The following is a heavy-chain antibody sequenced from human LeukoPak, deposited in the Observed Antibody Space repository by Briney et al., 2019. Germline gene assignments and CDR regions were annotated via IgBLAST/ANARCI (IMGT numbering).Heavy chain of an antibody. J-gene: IGHJ4*02. D-gene: IGHD3-16*01. Sequence: SETLSLTCTVSGGSLRNYYWSWIRQPPGKGLEWIGYIDYSGSTNYNPSLKSRVTISVDTSQNQFSLKLSSVTAADTAVYYCARDRALGSGKYYFDYWGQGTLVTVSA. CDR2: IDYSGST. CDR1: GGSLRNYY. V-gene: IGHV4-59*01. CDR3: ARDRALGSGKYYFDY.